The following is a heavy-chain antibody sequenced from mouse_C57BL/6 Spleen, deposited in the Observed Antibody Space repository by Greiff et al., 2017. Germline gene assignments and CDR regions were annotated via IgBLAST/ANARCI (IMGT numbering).Heavy chain of an antibody. CDR3: TPSWGGY. D-gene: IGHD3-1*01. CDR2: IRNKANNHAT. CDR1: GFTFSDAW. J-gene: IGHJ2*01. V-gene: IGHV6-6*01. Sequence: EVKLEESGGGLVQPGGSMKLSCAASGFTFSDAWMDWVRQSPETGLEWVAEIRNKANNHATYYAESVKGRFTISSDDSKSSVYLQMNSLRAEDTGIYYCTPSWGGYWGQGTTLTVSS.